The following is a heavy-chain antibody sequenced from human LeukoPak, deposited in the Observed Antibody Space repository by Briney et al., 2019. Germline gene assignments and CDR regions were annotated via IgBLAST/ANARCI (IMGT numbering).Heavy chain of an antibody. V-gene: IGHV3-9*01. Sequence: GGSLRLSCAASGFTFDDYAMHWVRQAPGKGLEWVSGISWNSGSIGYADSVKGRFTISRDNAKNSLYLQMNSLRAEDTAVYYCAKVSRYCSGGSCAPTGYFDYWGQGTLVTVSS. D-gene: IGHD2-15*01. CDR1: GFTFDDYA. CDR3: AKVSRYCSGGSCAPTGYFDY. CDR2: ISWNSGSI. J-gene: IGHJ4*02.